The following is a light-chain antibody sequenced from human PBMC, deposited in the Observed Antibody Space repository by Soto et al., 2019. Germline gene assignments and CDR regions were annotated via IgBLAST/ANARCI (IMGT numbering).Light chain of an antibody. Sequence: QSVLTQPASVSVSPGQTITISCTGTSSDVGGYNYVSWYQQHPGKAPKLMIYEVSNRPSGVSNHFSGSKSGNTACLTISGLQDEDEADYECTAYTCSRDVFVAGTTVTV. CDR2: EVS. CDR3: TAYTCSRDV. V-gene: IGLV2-14*01. J-gene: IGLJ1*01. CDR1: SSDVGGYNY.